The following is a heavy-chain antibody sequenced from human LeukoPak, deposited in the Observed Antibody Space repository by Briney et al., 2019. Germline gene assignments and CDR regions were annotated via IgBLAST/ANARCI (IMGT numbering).Heavy chain of an antibody. CDR1: GFTFRDYA. Sequence: PGGSLRLSCTASGFTFRDYAMNWVRQAPGKGLEWVGFIRSKTFGGTAEYAASVKGRFTSSRDDSKSIAYLEMNSLKTEDTGMYYCTQGYWGQGTLVTVSS. CDR3: TQGY. V-gene: IGHV3-49*04. J-gene: IGHJ4*02. CDR2: IRSKTFGGTA.